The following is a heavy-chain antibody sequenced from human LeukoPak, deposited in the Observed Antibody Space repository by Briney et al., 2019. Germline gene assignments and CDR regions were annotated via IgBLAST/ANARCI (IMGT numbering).Heavy chain of an antibody. J-gene: IGHJ4*02. CDR2: ISYDGSNK. D-gene: IGHD1-26*01. CDR1: GFTFSSYA. V-gene: IGHV3-30-3*02. Sequence: PGGSLRLSCAASGFTFSSYAMHWVRQASGKGLEWVAVISYDGSNKYYADSVKGRFTISRDNSKNTLYLQMNSLRAEDTAVYYCAKLMVRYSGTYSTENSFDYWGQGTLVTVSS. CDR3: AKLMVRYSGTYSTENSFDY.